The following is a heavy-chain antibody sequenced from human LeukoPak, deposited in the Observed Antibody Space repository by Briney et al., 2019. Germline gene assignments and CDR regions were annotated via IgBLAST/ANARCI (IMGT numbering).Heavy chain of an antibody. CDR1: GFTFHDYG. CDR2: ITSSSSYT. CDR3: ARPQTRAFDI. Sequence: GGSLRLSCAASGFTFHDYGMSWVRQVPGKGLEWVSSITSSSSYTFYADSVKGRFTISRDNAKNSLFLQMNSLRAEDTAVYYCARPQTRAFDIWGQGTMVTVSS. V-gene: IGHV3-21*01. J-gene: IGHJ3*02.